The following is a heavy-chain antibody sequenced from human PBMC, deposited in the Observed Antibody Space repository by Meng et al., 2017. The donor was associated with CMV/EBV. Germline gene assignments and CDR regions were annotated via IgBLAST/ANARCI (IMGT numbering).Heavy chain of an antibody. CDR2: ISSSGSTI. CDR1: GFTFSSYE. CDR3: ARGGLVVVSSYYYYGMDV. V-gene: IGHV3-48*03. J-gene: IGHJ6*02. Sequence: GESLKISCAASGFTFSSYEMNWVRQAPGKGPEWVSYISSSGSTIYYADSVKGRFTISRDNAKNSLYLQMNSLRAEDTAVYYCARGGLVVVSSYYYYGMDVWGQGTTVTVSS. D-gene: IGHD2-21*01.